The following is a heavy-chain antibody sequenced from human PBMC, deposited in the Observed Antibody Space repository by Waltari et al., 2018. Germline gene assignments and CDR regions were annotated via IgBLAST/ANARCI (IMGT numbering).Heavy chain of an antibody. V-gene: IGHV1-69*02. D-gene: IGHD6-25*01. CDR2: IIPSLGIA. CDR1: GGTFSSYT. Sequence: QVQLVQSGAEVKKPGSSVKVSCKASGGTFSSYTISWVRQAPGQGLEWMGRIIPSLGIANYAQKFQGRVTITADKSTSTAYMELSSLRSEDTAVYYCARGTTAEQFDYWGQGTLVTVSS. J-gene: IGHJ4*02. CDR3: ARGTTAEQFDY.